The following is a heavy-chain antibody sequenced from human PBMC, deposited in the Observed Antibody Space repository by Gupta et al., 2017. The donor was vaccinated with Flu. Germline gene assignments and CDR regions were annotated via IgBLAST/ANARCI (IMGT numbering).Heavy chain of an antibody. J-gene: IGHJ6*02. Sequence: HWVRQVPGKGLEWVAVTLYDGSNEYYSDSVKGRFTISRDNSKNTLFLQMNSPRAEDTAVYYCARGARIMIFGDHYSGMDVWGQGTTVTVSS. D-gene: IGHD3-3*01. CDR3: ARGARIMIFGDHYSGMDV. CDR2: TLYDGSNE. V-gene: IGHV3-30*03.